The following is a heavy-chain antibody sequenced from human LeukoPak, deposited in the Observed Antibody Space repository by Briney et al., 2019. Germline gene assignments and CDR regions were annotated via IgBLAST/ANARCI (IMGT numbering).Heavy chain of an antibody. CDR1: GFTFSSYW. V-gene: IGHV3-7*03. CDR2: IKQDGSEK. Sequence: GGSLRLSCAASGFTFSSYWMSWVRQAPGKGLEWVANIKQDGSEKYYVDSVKGRFTISRDNAKNSLYLQMNSLRAEDTAVYYCARDVFLLRVPPGPLDYWGQGTLVTVSS. D-gene: IGHD1-1*01. CDR3: ARDVFLLRVPPGPLDY. J-gene: IGHJ4*02.